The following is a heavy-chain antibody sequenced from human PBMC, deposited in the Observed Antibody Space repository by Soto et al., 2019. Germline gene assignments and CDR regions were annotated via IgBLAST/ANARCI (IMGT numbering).Heavy chain of an antibody. CDR2: VIPIFGTP. J-gene: IGHJ2*01. D-gene: IGHD6-13*01. CDR3: ARGIGSSSEAWYFDL. Sequence: QVQLVQSGAEVKKPGSSVKVSCKASGGTFSSYAISWVRQAPGQGLEWMGGVIPIFGTPNYAQNFQDRVTITADESTSTAYMDLSGLRSVDTAVYYCARGIGSSSEAWYFDLWGRGTLVSVSS. CDR1: GGTFSSYA. V-gene: IGHV1-69*01.